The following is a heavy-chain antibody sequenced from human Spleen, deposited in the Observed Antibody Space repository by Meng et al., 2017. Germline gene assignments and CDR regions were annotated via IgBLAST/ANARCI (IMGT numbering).Heavy chain of an antibody. D-gene: IGHD1-26*01. CDR3: ARGAAAATTYNFDY. CDR2: IIPIFGTT. J-gene: IGHJ4*02. V-gene: IGHV1-69*13. CDR1: GGTFSSDA. Sequence: VQSGIGLRQPGASVKVSCKASGGTFSSDAMSWVRQAPGQGLEWMGGIIPIFGTTNYAQKFQGRVTITADESTSTAYMELSGLRSEDTALYYCARGAAAATTYNFDYWGQGSLVTVSS.